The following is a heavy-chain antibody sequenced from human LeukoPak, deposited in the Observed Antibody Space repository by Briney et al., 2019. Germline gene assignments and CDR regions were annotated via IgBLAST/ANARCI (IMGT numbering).Heavy chain of an antibody. CDR3: ARDIVLAY. Sequence: PGGSLRLSCAASGFTVSSNYMSWVRQAPGKGLEWVSVIYSGGITYYADSVKGRFTISRGNSKNTLYLQMKSLSAEDTAVYYCARDIVLAYWGQGTLVTVSS. V-gene: IGHV3-66*01. D-gene: IGHD2-8*01. CDR1: GFTVSSNY. J-gene: IGHJ4*02. CDR2: IYSGGIT.